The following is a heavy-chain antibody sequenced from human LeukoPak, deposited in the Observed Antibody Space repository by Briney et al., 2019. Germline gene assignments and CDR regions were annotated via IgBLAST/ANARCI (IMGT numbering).Heavy chain of an antibody. CDR1: GGSISSYY. CDR3: AREAGNTQYFDY. Sequence: SETLSLTCTVSGGSISSYYWSWIGQPAGNGLEWIGRIYTSGSTNYNPSLKSRVTMSVDTSKTQFSLKLSSVTAADTAMYYCAREAGNTQYFDYWGQGTLVTVSS. J-gene: IGHJ4*02. D-gene: IGHD1-1*01. CDR2: IYTSGST. V-gene: IGHV4-4*07.